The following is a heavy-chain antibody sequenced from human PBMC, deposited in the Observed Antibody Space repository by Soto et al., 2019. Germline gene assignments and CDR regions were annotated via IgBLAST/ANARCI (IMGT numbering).Heavy chain of an antibody. D-gene: IGHD6-13*01. V-gene: IGHV3-30*18. CDR3: AKDADIGAAGYYFDY. CDR1: GFTFNNYG. J-gene: IGHJ4*02. CDR2: LSSDGRNK. Sequence: LRLSCAASGFTFNNYGMHWVRQAPGKGLEWVAVLSSDGRNKYYSDSVKGRFTISRDNSKNTLYLQLNSLRPEDTAVYYCAKDADIGAAGYYFDYWGQGTLVTVS.